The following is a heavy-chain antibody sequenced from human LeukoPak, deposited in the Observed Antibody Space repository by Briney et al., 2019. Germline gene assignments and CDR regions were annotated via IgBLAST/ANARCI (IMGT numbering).Heavy chain of an antibody. V-gene: IGHV5-51*01. CDR2: IYPGDSGT. CDR3: ARLDSSGYYYFDY. J-gene: IGHJ4*02. D-gene: IGHD3-22*01. Sequence: GASLQISCKGSGSIFTSYWIGWGRQVPGKGLEGMGIIYPGDSGTRYSPSFQGQVTISADKSISTAYLQWSSLKASDTAMYYCARLDSSGYYYFDYWGQGTLVTVSS. CDR1: GSIFTSYW.